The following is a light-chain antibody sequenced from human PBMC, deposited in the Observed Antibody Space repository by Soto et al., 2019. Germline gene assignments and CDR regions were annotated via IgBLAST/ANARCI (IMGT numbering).Light chain of an antibody. V-gene: IGLV2-14*03. CDR2: NVS. CDR3: SSFTRSSTLV. CDR1: SSDVGAFDY. J-gene: IGLJ2*01. Sequence: QSALTQPASVSGSPGQSIIISCTGTSSDVGAFDYVSWYQQYPGKAPKLMIHNVSSRPSGVSNLFSGSKSGNTASLTISGLPAEDEADYYCSSFTRSSTLVFGGGTKLTVL.